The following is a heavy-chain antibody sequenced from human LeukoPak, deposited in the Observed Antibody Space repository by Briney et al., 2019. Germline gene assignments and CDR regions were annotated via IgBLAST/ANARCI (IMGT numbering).Heavy chain of an antibody. CDR3: ARHIQLAFCVSRLGWFDP. J-gene: IGHJ5*02. V-gene: IGHV4-39*01. CDR2: IYYSGST. D-gene: IGHD3-3*02. Sequence: SETLSLTCTVSGGSISSRSYYWGWIRQPPGKGLEWIGSIYYSGSTYYNPSLKSRVTISVDTSKNQFSLKLSSVTAADTAVYYCARHIQLAFCVSRLGWFDPWGQGTLVTVSS. CDR1: GGSISSRSYY.